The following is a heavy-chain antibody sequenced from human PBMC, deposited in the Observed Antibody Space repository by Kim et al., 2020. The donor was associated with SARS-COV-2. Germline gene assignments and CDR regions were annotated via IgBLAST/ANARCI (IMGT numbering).Heavy chain of an antibody. Sequence: RRSPRNAPEWFGYIYSTGTPYYNPSLRSRVTMSVDTSKNQFSLTLNSVTAADTAVYYCARAPRERWFDPWGQGTLVTVSS. D-gene: IGHD1-26*01. CDR2: IYSTGTP. CDR3: ARAPRERWFDP. J-gene: IGHJ5*02. V-gene: IGHV4-4*08.